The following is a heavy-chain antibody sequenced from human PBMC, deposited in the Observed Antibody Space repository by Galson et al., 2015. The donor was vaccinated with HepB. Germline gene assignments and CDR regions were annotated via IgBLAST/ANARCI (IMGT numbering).Heavy chain of an antibody. J-gene: IGHJ3*02. CDR1: GFTFSSYV. CDR3: AKAMARGAPDGFDI. D-gene: IGHD3-10*01. V-gene: IGHV3-23*01. CDR2: ISGSGYTT. Sequence: SLRLSCAASGFTFSSYVMNWVRQAPGKGLEWVSSISGSGYTTYYADSMEGRFTISRDNSNNTLYLEVNSLRAEDTAVYYCAKAMARGAPDGFDIWGQGTMVTVSS.